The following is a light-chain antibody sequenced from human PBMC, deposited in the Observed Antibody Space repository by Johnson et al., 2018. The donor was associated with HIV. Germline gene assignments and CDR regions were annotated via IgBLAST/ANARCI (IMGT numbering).Light chain of an antibody. CDR2: DNN. V-gene: IGLV1-51*01. CDR1: SSNIGNNY. CDR3: GTWDSSLSTYV. J-gene: IGLJ1*01. Sequence: QSVLTQPPSVSAAPGQKVTISCSGSSSNIGNNYVSWYQQLPGTAPKLLIYDNNQRPSGIPDRFSVSKSGTSATLGITGLQTGDEADYYCGTWDSSLSTYVFGSGTNVTVL.